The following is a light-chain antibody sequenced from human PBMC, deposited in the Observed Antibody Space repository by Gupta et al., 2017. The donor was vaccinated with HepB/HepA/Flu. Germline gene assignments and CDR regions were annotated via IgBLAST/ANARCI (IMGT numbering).Light chain of an antibody. CDR1: SSDVGVYNY. V-gene: IGLV2-8*01. J-gene: IGLJ2*01. CDR3: SSYAGSNNLV. CDR2: EVS. Sequence: QSALTQPPSASGSPGQSVTISCTGTSSDVGVYNYVSWYQQNPGKAPKLMIYEVSKRPSWVPDRFSGSKSGNTASLTVSGLQAEDEADYYCSSYAGSNNLVFGGGTKLTVL.